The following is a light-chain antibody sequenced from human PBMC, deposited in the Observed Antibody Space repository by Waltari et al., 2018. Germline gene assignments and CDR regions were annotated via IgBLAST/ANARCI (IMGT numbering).Light chain of an antibody. J-gene: IGKJ4*01. CDR2: FGS. CDR3: MQILHTPLT. CDR1: NY. V-gene: IGKV2-28*01. Sequence: NYLNWYVQKPGQPPQLLIYFGSNLASGVPYRFGGSGSGTDFTLKISRVEADDVVLYYGMQILHTPLTFGGGTKVEI.